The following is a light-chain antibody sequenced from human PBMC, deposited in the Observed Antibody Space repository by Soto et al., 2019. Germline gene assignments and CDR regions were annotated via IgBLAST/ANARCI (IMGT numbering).Light chain of an antibody. V-gene: IGKV3D-15*01. CDR1: QSVRSN. CDR2: DAS. CDR3: QQYYITPIT. Sequence: EIVMTQSPATLSVSAGERATLSCRARQSVRSNLAWYQQKPGQAPRLLIYDASTRATGIPARFSGSGSGTEFILTISSLQSEDFGVYYCQQYYITPITFGQGTRLEIK. J-gene: IGKJ5*01.